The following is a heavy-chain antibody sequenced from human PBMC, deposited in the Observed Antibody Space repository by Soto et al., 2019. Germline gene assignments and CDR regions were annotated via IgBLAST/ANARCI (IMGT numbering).Heavy chain of an antibody. V-gene: IGHV3-33*01. D-gene: IGHD3-3*01. Sequence: QVQLVESGGGVVQPGTSLRLSCVASGFSISPHGVHWVRQAPGKGLEWVAVIWHDRSNEYYADSVRGRFTISRDNSKNTVDLQMNSLRGEDTAVYYCARDTGPGVDYVMDVWGQGATVTVS. CDR3: ARDTGPGVDYVMDV. J-gene: IGHJ6*02. CDR1: GFSISPHG. CDR2: IWHDRSNE.